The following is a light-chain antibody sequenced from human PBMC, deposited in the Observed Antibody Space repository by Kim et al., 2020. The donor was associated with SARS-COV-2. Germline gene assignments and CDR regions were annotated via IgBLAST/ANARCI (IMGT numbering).Light chain of an antibody. CDR2: GAS. CDR1: QTVGSH. J-gene: IGKJ3*01. Sequence: DIQMTQSPLSLSASVGDTVTITCRASQTVGSHLNWFQHKPGKVPKLLIFGASNLQRGAPSRFSASGSGTDFTLTISSLQPEDFVTSYCNKTYSTPTFGPGTKVDIK. CDR3: NKTYSTPT. V-gene: IGKV1-39*01.